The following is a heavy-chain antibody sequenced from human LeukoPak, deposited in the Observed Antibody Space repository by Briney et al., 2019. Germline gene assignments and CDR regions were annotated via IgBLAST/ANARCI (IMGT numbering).Heavy chain of an antibody. CDR1: GGTFGSYA. D-gene: IGHD3-3*01. CDR3: ARERKITSFGVACDY. CDR2: INPNGGGT. Sequence: ASVKVSCKASGGTFGSYAISWVRQAPGQGLEWMGRINPNGGGTNYAQRLQGRVTMTSDTSISTAYMELSSLRSDDTAVYYCARERKITSFGVACDYWGQGTLVTVSS. V-gene: IGHV1-2*06. J-gene: IGHJ4*02.